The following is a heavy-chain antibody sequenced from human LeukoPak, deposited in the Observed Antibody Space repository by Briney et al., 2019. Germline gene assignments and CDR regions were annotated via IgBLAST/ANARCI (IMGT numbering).Heavy chain of an antibody. Sequence: VASVKVSCKASGYTFTNYDINWVRQVTGQGLEWMGWMNPNNDNIGYAQKFQGRVTITRNTSISTAYMELSSLRSEDTAVYYCARGHCSSTSCSSRYYYYMDVWGKGTTVTVSS. CDR3: ARGHCSSTSCSSRYYYYMDV. CDR2: MNPNNDNI. CDR1: GYTFTNYD. J-gene: IGHJ6*03. D-gene: IGHD2-2*01. V-gene: IGHV1-8*03.